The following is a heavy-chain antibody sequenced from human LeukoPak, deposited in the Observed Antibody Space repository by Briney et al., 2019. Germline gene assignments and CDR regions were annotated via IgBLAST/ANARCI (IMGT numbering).Heavy chain of an antibody. J-gene: IGHJ4*02. CDR3: ARLGVATPFDY. CDR2: IYYSGST. CDR1: GGSISSSSYY. D-gene: IGHD5-12*01. V-gene: IGHV4-39*01. Sequence: SETLSLTCTVSGGSISSSSYYWGWIRQPPGKGLEWIGSIYYSGSTYFNPSLKSRVTISGDTSKNQFPLKLSSVTAADAAVYYCARLGVATPFDYWGQGTLVTVSS.